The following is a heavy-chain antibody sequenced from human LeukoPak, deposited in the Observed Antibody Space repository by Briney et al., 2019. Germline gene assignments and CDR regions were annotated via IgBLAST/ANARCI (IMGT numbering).Heavy chain of an antibody. CDR1: GGSFSGYY. V-gene: IGHV4-34*01. CDR3: ARSPITMVRGPRNNWFDP. Sequence: PSETLSLTCAVYGGSFSGYYWSWLRQPPGKGLEWIGEINHSGSTNYNPSLTSRVTISVDTSKNQFSLKLSSVTAADTAVYYCARSPITMVRGPRNNWFDPWGQGTLVTVSS. CDR2: INHSGST. D-gene: IGHD3-10*01. J-gene: IGHJ5*02.